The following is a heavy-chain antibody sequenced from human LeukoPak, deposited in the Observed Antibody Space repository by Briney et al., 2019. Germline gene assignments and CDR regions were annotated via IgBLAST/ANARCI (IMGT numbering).Heavy chain of an antibody. CDR3: ASFYGSGFSSDY. CDR2: INPSGGST. CDR1: GYTFTSYY. V-gene: IGHV1-46*01. D-gene: IGHD3-10*01. J-gene: IGHJ4*02. Sequence: ASVKVSCKASGYTFTSYYMHWVRQAPGQGLEWMGIINPSGGSTSYAQKFQGRVTMTRDMSTSTVYMELSSLRSEDTAVYYCASFYGSGFSSDYWGQGTLVTVSS.